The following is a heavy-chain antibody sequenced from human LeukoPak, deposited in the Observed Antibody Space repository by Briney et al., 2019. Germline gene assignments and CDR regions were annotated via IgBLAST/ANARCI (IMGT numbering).Heavy chain of an antibody. CDR2: INHSGST. D-gene: IGHD2-2*02. J-gene: IGHJ4*02. CDR1: GVSFSGYY. V-gene: IGHV4-34*01. CDR3: AVPLGYCSSTSCYRSFDY. Sequence: SETLSLTCAVYGVSFSGYYWSWIRQPPGKGREWSGEINHSGSTNYNPSLKSRVTISVDTSKNQFSLKLSSVTAADTAVYYCAVPLGYCSSTSCYRSFDYWGQGTLVTVSS.